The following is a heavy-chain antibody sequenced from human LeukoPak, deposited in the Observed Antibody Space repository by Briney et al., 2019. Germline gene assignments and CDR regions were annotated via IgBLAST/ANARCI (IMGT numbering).Heavy chain of an antibody. Sequence: PSETLSLTCTVSGGSISSYYWSWIRQTPGKGLEWIGEINDSGSTNYNPSLKSRVTISVDMSKNQFSLKLNSVTAADTAVYYCARRILLWFGESYNWLDPWGQGTLVTVSS. V-gene: IGHV4-34*01. D-gene: IGHD3-10*01. J-gene: IGHJ5*02. CDR2: INDSGST. CDR1: GGSISSYY. CDR3: ARRILLWFGESYNWLDP.